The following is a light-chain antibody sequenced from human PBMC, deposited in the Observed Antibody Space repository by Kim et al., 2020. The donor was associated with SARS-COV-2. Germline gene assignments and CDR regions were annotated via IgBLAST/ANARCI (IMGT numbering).Light chain of an antibody. Sequence: QASSTGKSRQRLLSRNGHYHLEWYRQKPGQSPQSLIYLAFNRASGVPDRFSGSGSDTEFTLKISRVEADDVAVYYCMQVLQPPLAFGGGTKVDIK. J-gene: IGKJ4*01. CDR1: QRLLSRNGHYH. CDR3: MQVLQPPLA. CDR2: LAF. V-gene: IGKV2-28*01.